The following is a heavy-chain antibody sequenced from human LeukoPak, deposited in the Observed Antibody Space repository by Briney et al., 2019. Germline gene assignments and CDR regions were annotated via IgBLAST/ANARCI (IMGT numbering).Heavy chain of an antibody. J-gene: IGHJ5*02. CDR2: IYYSGST. Sequence: PSETLSLTCTVSGGSISSYYWSWIRQPPGKGLEWIGYIYYSGSTDYNPSLKSRVTISVDTSKNQFSLKLSSVTAADTAVYYCARRGSGSNWFDPWGQGTLVTVSS. V-gene: IGHV4-59*08. CDR3: ARRGSGSNWFDP. CDR1: GGSISSYY. D-gene: IGHD6-19*01.